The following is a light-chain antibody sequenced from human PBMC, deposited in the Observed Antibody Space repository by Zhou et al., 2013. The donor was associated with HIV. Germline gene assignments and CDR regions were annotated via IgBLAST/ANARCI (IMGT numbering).Light chain of an antibody. Sequence: EIVLTQSPATLSLSPGERATLSCRASQNINNYLAWYQQKPGQAPRLLMHDVSSRATGIPARFSGSGSGTDFILTISRLEPEDFAVYYCQQSGNSLALTFGGGTKVEIK. V-gene: IGKV3-11*01. CDR3: QQSGNSLALT. CDR1: QNINNY. J-gene: IGKJ4*01. CDR2: DVS.